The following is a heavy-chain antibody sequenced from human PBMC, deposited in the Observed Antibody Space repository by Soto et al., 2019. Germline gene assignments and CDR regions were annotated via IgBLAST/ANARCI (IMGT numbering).Heavy chain of an antibody. J-gene: IGHJ4*02. Sequence: QVQLQESGPGLVKPSETLSLTCTVSGGSVSSGTYSWSWVRQPPGKGLEWIGCFYYNGSTNYNPSLKSRVTISVDTSKNQFPLMLSSVTAADTAVYYCARGYCAHGVCYPSDYWGQGTLVTVSS. D-gene: IGHD2-8*01. V-gene: IGHV4-61*01. CDR1: GGSVSSGTYS. CDR2: FYYNGST. CDR3: ARGYCAHGVCYPSDY.